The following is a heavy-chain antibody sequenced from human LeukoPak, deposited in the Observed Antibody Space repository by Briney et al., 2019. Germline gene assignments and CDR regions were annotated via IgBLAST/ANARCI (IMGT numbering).Heavy chain of an antibody. D-gene: IGHD3-9*01. Sequence: PSKTLSLTCTVSGGSISGSSYYWAWIRQPPGKGLEWIASIYYTGNAFYNWSLKSRVTILVDTSKNQFSLEVDSVTATDTAMYYCARQLDTPGDYAGFFDSWGQGALVTVSS. CDR2: IYYTGNA. CDR3: ARQLDTPGDYAGFFDS. V-gene: IGHV4-39*01. J-gene: IGHJ4*02. CDR1: GGSISGSSYY.